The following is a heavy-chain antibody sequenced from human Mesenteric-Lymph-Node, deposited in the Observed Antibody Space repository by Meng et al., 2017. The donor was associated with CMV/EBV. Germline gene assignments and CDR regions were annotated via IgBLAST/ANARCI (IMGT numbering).Heavy chain of an antibody. CDR3: ARAVGDFWSGNRNWFDS. Sequence: LRLSCTVSAGSISSGAYYWSWIRQLPGKGLEWIGHVYYTGSTYYRSSLKSRITISVDTSMGQFSLKLRSVTAADTAVYFCARAVGDFWSGNRNWFDSWGQGTLVTVSS. CDR1: AGSISSGAYY. V-gene: IGHV4-31*03. J-gene: IGHJ5*01. CDR2: VYYTGST. D-gene: IGHD3-3*01.